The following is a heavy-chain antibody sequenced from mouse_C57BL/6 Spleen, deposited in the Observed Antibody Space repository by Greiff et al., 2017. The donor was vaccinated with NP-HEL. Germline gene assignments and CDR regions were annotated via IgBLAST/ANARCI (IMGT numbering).Heavy chain of an antibody. V-gene: IGHV1-42*01. Sequence: EVKLQESGPELVKPGASVKISCKASGYSFTGYYMNWVKQSPEKSLEWIGEINPSTGGTTYNQKFKAKATLTVDKSSSTAYMQLKSLTSEDSAVYYCARSDGYYFDYWGQGTTLTVSS. J-gene: IGHJ2*01. CDR3: ARSDGYYFDY. CDR2: INPSTGGT. D-gene: IGHD2-3*01. CDR1: GYSFTGYY.